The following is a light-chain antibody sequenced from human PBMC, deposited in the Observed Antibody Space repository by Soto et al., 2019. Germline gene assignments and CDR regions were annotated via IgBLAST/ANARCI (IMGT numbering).Light chain of an antibody. CDR3: HQSYDMPWT. CDR2: AAY. V-gene: IGKV1-39*01. CDR1: QMISTY. J-gene: IGKJ5*01. Sequence: DIQMTQSPSSLSASVGDTVTITCRASQMISTYVSWYQQKPGKAPKHLIYAAYNLESGVPSRFSGSGSGTEFTLTISSLQPEDFATYHCHQSYDMPWTFGQGTRLEIK.